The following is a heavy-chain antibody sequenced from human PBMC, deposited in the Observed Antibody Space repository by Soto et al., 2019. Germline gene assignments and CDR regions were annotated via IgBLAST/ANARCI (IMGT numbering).Heavy chain of an antibody. J-gene: IGHJ6*02. Sequence: ASVKVSCKASGCTFIGYYMHWVRQAPGQGLEWMGWINPNSGGTNYAQKFQGRVTMTRDTSISTAYMELSNLRSDDTALYYCAKGLRYFYYGMDVWGQGTTVTVSS. CDR1: GCTFIGYY. CDR2: INPNSGGT. D-gene: IGHD2-15*01. V-gene: IGHV1-2*02. CDR3: AKGLRYFYYGMDV.